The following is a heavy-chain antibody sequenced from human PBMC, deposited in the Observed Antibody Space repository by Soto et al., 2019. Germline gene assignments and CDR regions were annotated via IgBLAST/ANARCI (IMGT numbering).Heavy chain of an antibody. V-gene: IGHV1-2*02. D-gene: IGHD3-16*01. Sequence: ASVKVSCKASGYTFTDYYIHWVRQAPGQGLEWMGCINPKSGVTNYARKFQGRVTMTRDTSTTTAYMGLVRLKSDDTAVYYCAKVPWGREGSWGQGALVTVSS. CDR2: INPKSGVT. CDR1: GYTFTDYY. J-gene: IGHJ5*02. CDR3: AKVPWGREGS.